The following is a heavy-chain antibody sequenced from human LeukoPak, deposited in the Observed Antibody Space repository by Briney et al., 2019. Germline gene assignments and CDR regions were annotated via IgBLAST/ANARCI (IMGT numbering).Heavy chain of an antibody. Sequence: RASVPVTCKASGGTFSSYAFSWMRQPPGQGLEWMGGIIPIFGTANYAQKFQGRVTITADESTSTAYMELSSLRPEDTAVYYCAKEAGDLFGPQHIDFQHWGQGTLVTVSS. J-gene: IGHJ1*01. CDR3: AKEAGDLFGPQHIDFQH. V-gene: IGHV1-69*13. D-gene: IGHD7-27*01. CDR2: IIPIFGTA. CDR1: GGTFSSYA.